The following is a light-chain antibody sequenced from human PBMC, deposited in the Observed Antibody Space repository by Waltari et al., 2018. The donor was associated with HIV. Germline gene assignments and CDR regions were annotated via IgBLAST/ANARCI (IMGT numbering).Light chain of an antibody. J-gene: IGLJ1*01. V-gene: IGLV1-47*01. CDR3: AAWNDSLSGYV. Sequence: QSVLTQPPSASGTPGQRVTISCSGSSSNIGRNYVYWHQQLPGTAPKLLIYRNNRRPSGVPDRFSGSNSGTSASLAINGLRSEDEADYYCAAWNDSLSGYVFGTGTKVTV. CDR1: SSNIGRNY. CDR2: RNN.